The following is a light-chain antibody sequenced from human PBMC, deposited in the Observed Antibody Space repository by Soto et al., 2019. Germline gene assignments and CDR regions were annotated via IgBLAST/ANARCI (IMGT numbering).Light chain of an antibody. CDR2: GIS. CDR3: HQYSSLPYT. Sequence: ESVLTQSPGTLSLSPGERATLSCRASQSVTNRYFAWYQQRPGQAPRLLIYGISNRANGIPDGFSGSGSGTDFTRTITTLETEDFVVYYCHQYSSLPYTFGQGTNLEVK. V-gene: IGKV3-20*01. J-gene: IGKJ2*01. CDR1: QSVTNRY.